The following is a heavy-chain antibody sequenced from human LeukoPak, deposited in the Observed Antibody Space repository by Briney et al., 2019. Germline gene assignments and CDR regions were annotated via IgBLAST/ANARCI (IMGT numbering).Heavy chain of an antibody. Sequence: ASVKVSCKASGYTFTGYYMHWVRQAPGQGLEWMGWINPNSGGTNYAQKFQGRVTMTRDTSISTAYMELSRLRPDDTAVYYCARDRADSSGLDVWGKGTTVTVSS. J-gene: IGHJ6*04. CDR3: ARDRADSSGLDV. V-gene: IGHV1-2*02. CDR2: INPNSGGT. D-gene: IGHD6-19*01. CDR1: GYTFTGYY.